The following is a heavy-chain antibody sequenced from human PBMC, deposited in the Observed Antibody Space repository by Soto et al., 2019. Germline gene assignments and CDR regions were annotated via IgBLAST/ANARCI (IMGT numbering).Heavy chain of an antibody. J-gene: IGHJ5*02. CDR3: ARDTIFGVSSLGKFDA. CDR1: GYTFTSDG. CDR2: ISAYNGNT. D-gene: IGHD3-3*01. V-gene: IGHV1-18*01. Sequence: ASVKVSCKASGYTFTSDGISWVRQAPGQVLEWMGWISAYNGNTNYAQKLQGRVTMTTDTSTSTAYMELRSLRSDDTAVYYCARDTIFGVSSLGKFDAWGQGTLVTVSS.